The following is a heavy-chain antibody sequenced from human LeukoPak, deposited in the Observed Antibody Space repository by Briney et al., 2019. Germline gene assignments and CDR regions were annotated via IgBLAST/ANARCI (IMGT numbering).Heavy chain of an antibody. CDR2: IIPIFGIA. J-gene: IGHJ4*02. CDR3: AREIDGYNIYFDY. V-gene: IGHV1-69*04. Sequence: GASVKVSRKASGGTFSSYAISWVRQAPGQGHEWMGRIIPIFGIANYAQKFQGRVTITADKSTSTAYMELSSLRSEDTAVYYCAREIDGYNIYFDYWGQGTLVTVSS. D-gene: IGHD5-24*01. CDR1: GGTFSSYA.